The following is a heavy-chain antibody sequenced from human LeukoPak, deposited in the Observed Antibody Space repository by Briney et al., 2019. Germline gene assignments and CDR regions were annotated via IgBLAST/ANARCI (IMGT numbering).Heavy chain of an antibody. CDR1: GGSISSYY. V-gene: IGHV4-59*01. Sequence: SETLSLTCTVSGGSISSYYWSWIRQPPGKGLEWLGYIYYSGSTNYNPSLKGRVTISVDTSKNQFSLKLSSVTAADTAVYYCAREKAAAGIYYYYYYMDVWGKGTTVTVSS. D-gene: IGHD6-13*01. CDR2: IYYSGST. CDR3: AREKAAAGIYYYYYYMDV. J-gene: IGHJ6*03.